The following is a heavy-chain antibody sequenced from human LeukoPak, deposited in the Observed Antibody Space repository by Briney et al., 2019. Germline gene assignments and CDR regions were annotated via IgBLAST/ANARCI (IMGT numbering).Heavy chain of an antibody. CDR3: PRAGVSLRFLEWFDAFDI. CDR2: INPSGGTT. Sequence: ASVKVSCKASGYTFIGYYMHWLRQAPGQVPEWMGMINPSGGTTDYAQRFQGRLTVTRDTSTTTVYMELSSLRSEDTAVYYCPRAGVSLRFLEWFDAFDIWGQGTMVTVSS. V-gene: IGHV1-46*03. D-gene: IGHD3-3*01. J-gene: IGHJ3*02. CDR1: GYTFIGYY.